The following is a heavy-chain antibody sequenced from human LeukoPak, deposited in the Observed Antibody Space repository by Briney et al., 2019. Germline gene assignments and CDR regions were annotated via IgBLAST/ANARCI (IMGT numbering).Heavy chain of an antibody. Sequence: PGGSLRLSCAASGFTFSSYGMHWVRQAPGKGLEWVAVISYDGSNKYYADSVKGRFTISRDNSRNTLYLQMNSLRAEDTAVYYCAKDWGGLWAYDYVWGSYRPDYWGQGTLVTVSS. CDR2: ISYDGSNK. J-gene: IGHJ4*02. CDR3: AKDWGGLWAYDYVWGSYRPDY. D-gene: IGHD3-16*02. CDR1: GFTFSSYG. V-gene: IGHV3-30*18.